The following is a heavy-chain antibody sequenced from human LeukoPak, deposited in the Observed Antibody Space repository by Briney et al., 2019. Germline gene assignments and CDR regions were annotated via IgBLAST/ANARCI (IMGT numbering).Heavy chain of an antibody. V-gene: IGHV3-48*01. CDR1: GFTFSSYS. D-gene: IGHD6-13*01. Sequence: PGGSLRLSCAASGFTFSSYSMNWVRQAPGKGLEWVSYISSSSSTIYYVDSVKGRFTISRDNAKNSLYLQINSLRAEDTAVYYCAREAGPFDYWGQGTLVTVSS. CDR2: ISSSSSTI. J-gene: IGHJ4*02. CDR3: AREAGPFDY.